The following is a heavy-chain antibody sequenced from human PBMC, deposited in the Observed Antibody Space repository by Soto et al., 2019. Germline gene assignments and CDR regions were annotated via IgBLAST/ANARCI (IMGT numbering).Heavy chain of an antibody. V-gene: IGHV4-30-2*01. CDR2: IYHXGST. J-gene: IGHJ4*02. Sequence: TLSLTCTVSCGSITSGGYSWSWIRQPTGKGLAWTXYIYHXGSTYYNPSLXXRVTISVXXSQKRFSLKLSSVTAADKAVYYCARSEATALDYWGQGTLVTVYS. CDR1: CGSITSGGYS. CDR3: ARSEATALDY.